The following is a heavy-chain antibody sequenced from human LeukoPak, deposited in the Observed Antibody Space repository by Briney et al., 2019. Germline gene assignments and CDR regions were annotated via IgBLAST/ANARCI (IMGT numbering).Heavy chain of an antibody. CDR1: GGSISSSSYY. D-gene: IGHD3-10*01. Sequence: SETLSLTCTVSGGSISSSSYYWGWIRQPPGKGLEWIGSIYYSGSTYYNPSLKSRVTISVDTSKNQFSLKLSSVTAADTAVYYCATLWFGESPYWDYWGQGTLVTVSS. V-gene: IGHV4-39*01. J-gene: IGHJ4*02. CDR2: IYYSGST. CDR3: ATLWFGESPYWDY.